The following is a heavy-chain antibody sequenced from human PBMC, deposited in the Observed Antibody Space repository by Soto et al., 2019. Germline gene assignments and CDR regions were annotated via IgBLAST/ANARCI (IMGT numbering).Heavy chain of an antibody. Sequence: QVHLQASGPGLVKPSQTLSLSCTVSGDSISSPHYYWTWIRQPPGKGLEWVGYIYYTGNNFYNPALKSRVALSVDPSTNQFSLKLASVTDADTAVYFCAREPKQNYDGSPWNGGFDSWGPGTLVTVSS. CDR1: GDSISSPHYY. J-gene: IGHJ4*02. CDR3: AREPKQNYDGSPWNGGFDS. V-gene: IGHV4-30-4*01. CDR2: IYYTGNN. D-gene: IGHD3-10*01.